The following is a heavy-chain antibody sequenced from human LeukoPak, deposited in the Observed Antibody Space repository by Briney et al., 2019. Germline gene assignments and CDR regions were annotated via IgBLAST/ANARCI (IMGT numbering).Heavy chain of an antibody. V-gene: IGHV4-34*01. Sequence: SETLSLTCTVSGGSISSYYWSWIRQPPGKGLEWIGEINHSGSTNYNPSLKSRVTISVDTPKNQFSLKLSSVTAADTAVYYCARRKRGYCSGGSCRHLDYWGQGTLVTVSS. J-gene: IGHJ4*02. CDR1: GGSISSYY. CDR2: INHSGST. CDR3: ARRKRGYCSGGSCRHLDY. D-gene: IGHD2-15*01.